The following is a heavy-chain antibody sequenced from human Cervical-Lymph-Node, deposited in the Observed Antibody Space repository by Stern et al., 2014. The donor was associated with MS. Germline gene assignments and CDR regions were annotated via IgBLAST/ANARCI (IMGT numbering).Heavy chain of an antibody. J-gene: IGHJ5*02. CDR3: ARARQEDWIDP. Sequence: VQLVESGPGLVKPSQTLSLTCTVSGASISGNNYYWSWIRHRPGTGLEWIGYIHYTGNTNYNPSLRRRVTISVDTSENQFSLTLNSVTAADTAVYYCARARQEDWIDPWGQGTLVTVSS. D-gene: IGHD1-1*01. CDR2: IHYTGNT. CDR1: GASISGNNYY. V-gene: IGHV4-31*03.